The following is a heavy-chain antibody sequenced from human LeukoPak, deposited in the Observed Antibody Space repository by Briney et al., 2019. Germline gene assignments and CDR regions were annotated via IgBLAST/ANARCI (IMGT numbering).Heavy chain of an antibody. CDR3: AKEGSSGSLGRLFDY. Sequence: GGSLRLSCAASGFTFSSYAMSWVRQAPGKGLAWVLAISRGGGSTYYAASVKGRFTISRDNSNNTLFLQMSSLRAEDTALYYCAKEGSSGSLGRLFDYWGQGTLVTVSS. D-gene: IGHD6-19*01. CDR2: ISRGGGST. J-gene: IGHJ4*02. CDR1: GFTFSSYA. V-gene: IGHV3-23*01.